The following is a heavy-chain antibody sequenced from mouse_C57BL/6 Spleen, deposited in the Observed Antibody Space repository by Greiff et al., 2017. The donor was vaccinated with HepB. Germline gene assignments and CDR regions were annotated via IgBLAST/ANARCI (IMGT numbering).Heavy chain of an antibody. V-gene: IGHV3-6*01. D-gene: IGHD3-2*02. CDR1: GYSITSGYY. CDR3: ARGALTAQAFAY. Sequence: EVQLQQSGPGLVKPSQSLSLTCSVTGYSITSGYYWNWIRQFPGNKLEWMGYISYDGSNNYNPSLKNRISITRDTSKNQFFLKLNSVTTEDTATYYCARGALTAQAFAYWGQGTLVTVSA. J-gene: IGHJ3*01. CDR2: ISYDGSN.